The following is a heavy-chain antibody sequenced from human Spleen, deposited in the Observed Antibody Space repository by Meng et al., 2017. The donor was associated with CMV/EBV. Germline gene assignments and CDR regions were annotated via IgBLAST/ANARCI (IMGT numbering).Heavy chain of an antibody. CDR1: EYTFTAYY. CDR2: IDPNGGGT. Sequence: ASVKVSCKASEYTFTAYYIHWVRQAPGQGLEWMGWIDPNGGGTNYAQKFQDRVTMTSDTSIRTAYMELSRLRSDDTDLYYCARERYLVPAASPDYYYYGMDVWGQGTTVTVSS. J-gene: IGHJ6*02. V-gene: IGHV1-2*02. CDR3: ARERYLVPAASPDYYYYGMDV. D-gene: IGHD2-2*01.